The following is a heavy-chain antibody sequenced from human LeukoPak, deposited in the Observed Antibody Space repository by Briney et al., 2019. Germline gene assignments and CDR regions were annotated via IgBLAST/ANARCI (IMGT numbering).Heavy chain of an antibody. CDR3: ARAPLVFREKVDY. D-gene: IGHD2-2*01. J-gene: IGHJ4*02. V-gene: IGHV1-2*02. Sequence: ASVKVSCKASGYTFTGYYMHWVRQAPGQGLEWMGWINPNSGGTNYAQKFQGRITMTTDTSASTVSMELSRLTSDDTAVYFCARAPLVFREKVDYWGQGTLVTVSS. CDR2: INPNSGGT. CDR1: GYTFTGYY.